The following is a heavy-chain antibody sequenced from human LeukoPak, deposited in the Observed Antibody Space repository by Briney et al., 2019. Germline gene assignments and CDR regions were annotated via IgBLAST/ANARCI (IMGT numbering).Heavy chain of an antibody. Sequence: GGSLRLSCAASGFTFSSYWMCWVRQAPGKGLEWVANIKQDGSEKYYVDSVKGRFTISRDNAKNSLYLQMNSLRAEDTAVYYCARGRYYDTWRDGYYFDYWGQGTLVAVSS. CDR2: IKQDGSEK. CDR1: GFTFSSYW. D-gene: IGHD3-22*01. CDR3: ARGRYYDTWRDGYYFDY. J-gene: IGHJ4*02. V-gene: IGHV3-7*01.